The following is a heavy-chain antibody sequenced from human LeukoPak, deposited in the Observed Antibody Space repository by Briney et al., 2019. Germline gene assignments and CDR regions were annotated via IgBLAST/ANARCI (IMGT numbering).Heavy chain of an antibody. CDR1: GFTFSDYY. CDR2: ISSSSSYT. CDR3: ARRQSGSYQH. J-gene: IGHJ4*02. D-gene: IGHD1-26*01. Sequence: GGSLRLSCAASGFTFSDYYMSWIRQAPGKGLEWVSYISSSSSYTNYADSVKGRFTISRDNAKNSLYLRMNSLRAEDTAVYYCARRQSGSYQHWGQGTLVTVSS. V-gene: IGHV3-11*03.